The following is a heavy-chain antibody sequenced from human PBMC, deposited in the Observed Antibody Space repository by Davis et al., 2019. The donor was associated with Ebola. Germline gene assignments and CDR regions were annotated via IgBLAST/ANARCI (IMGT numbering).Heavy chain of an antibody. V-gene: IGHV3-30*03. CDR2: ISYDGSNK. CDR3: ARGWWELDPFDY. D-gene: IGHD1-26*01. J-gene: IGHJ4*02. Sequence: PGGSLRLSCAASGFTFSSYGMHWVRQAPGKGLEWVAVISYDGSNKYYADSVKGRFTISRDNSKNTLYLQMNSLRAEDTGVYYCARGWWELDPFDYWGQGTLVTVSS. CDR1: GFTFSSYG.